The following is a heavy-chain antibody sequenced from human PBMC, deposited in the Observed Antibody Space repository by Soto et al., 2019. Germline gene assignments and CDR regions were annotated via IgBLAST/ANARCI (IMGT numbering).Heavy chain of an antibody. J-gene: IGHJ4*02. CDR3: TTQYYYDSSGSFLN. CDR2: IKSKADGGAT. V-gene: IGHV3-15*01. Sequence: GGSLRLSCVVSGLSFSNAWMTWVRQTPGKGLEWVGRIKSKADGGATDYAAPVQGRFTISGDDSKNTLYLQMNSLKTEDTAIYYCTTQYYYDSSGSFLNWGQGT. D-gene: IGHD3-22*01. CDR1: GLSFSNAW.